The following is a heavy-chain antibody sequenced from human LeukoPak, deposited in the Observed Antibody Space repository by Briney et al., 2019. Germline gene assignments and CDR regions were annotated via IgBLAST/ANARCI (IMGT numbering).Heavy chain of an antibody. CDR3: AREYGDLDY. J-gene: IGHJ4*02. D-gene: IGHD4-17*01. CDR1: GGSISGFY. CDR2: IKPNGGT. V-gene: IGHV4-4*07. Sequence: PSQTLSLTCTVSGGSISGFYWSWIRQPAGKGLEWIGRIKPNGGTNYNPSLKSRVTMSTATSSNKFSLKLRSVTAADTAVYYCAREYGDLDYWGRGTLVTVSS.